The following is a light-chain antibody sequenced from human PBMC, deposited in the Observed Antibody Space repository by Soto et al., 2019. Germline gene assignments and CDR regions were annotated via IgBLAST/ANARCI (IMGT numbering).Light chain of an antibody. CDR1: QSVNIY. CDR2: GAS. J-gene: IGKJ1*01. Sequence: ELVLTQSPGTLSLSPGERAALSCGSGQSVNIYLAWYQQKPGQAPRLLIYGASNRATGIPDRFSGSGSGTDFTLTISRLEPEDFAVYYCQQYGSSGTFGQGTKVDIK. V-gene: IGKV3-20*01. CDR3: QQYGSSGT.